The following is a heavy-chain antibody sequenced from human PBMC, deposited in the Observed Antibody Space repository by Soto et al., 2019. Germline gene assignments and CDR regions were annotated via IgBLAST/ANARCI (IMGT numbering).Heavy chain of an antibody. CDR3: ARDTRPYYYDSIKGPAFDY. J-gene: IGHJ4*02. Sequence: ASVKVSCKASGYTFTSYDINWVRQATGQGLEWMGWMNPNSGNTGYAQKFQGRFTISRDNAKNSLYLQMNSLRAEDTAVYYCARDTRPYYYDSIKGPAFDYWGQGTLVTVSS. D-gene: IGHD3-22*01. CDR2: MNPNSGNT. V-gene: IGHV1-8*01. CDR1: GYTFTSYD.